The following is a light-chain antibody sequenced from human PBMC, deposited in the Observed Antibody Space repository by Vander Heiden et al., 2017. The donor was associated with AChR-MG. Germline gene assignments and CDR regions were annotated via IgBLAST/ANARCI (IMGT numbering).Light chain of an antibody. CDR1: KLGDKS. Sequence: SYELTQPPSVSVSPVQTATITCSGDKLGDKSASWYQQKPSQSPVLVIDKDRKRPAGIPERFSGSNSGNTATLTISGTQAMDEDDYYCQAWDSSTVVFGGGTKLTVL. J-gene: IGLJ2*01. CDR3: QAWDSSTVV. V-gene: IGLV3-1*01. CDR2: KDR.